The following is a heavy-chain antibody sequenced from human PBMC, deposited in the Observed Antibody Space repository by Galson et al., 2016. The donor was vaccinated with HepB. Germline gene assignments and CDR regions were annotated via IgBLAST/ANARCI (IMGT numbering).Heavy chain of an antibody. CDR1: GFTFSDYY. V-gene: IGHV3-11*06. D-gene: IGHD6-6*01. Sequence: SLRLSCAASGFTFSDYYMSWIRQAPGKGLEWLSYITSIGSYTNYADSVKGRFTISRENAKKSLYLQMNSLRAEDTAVYYCVRIHPYNIAARRQGWFDPWGQGTLVTVSS. J-gene: IGHJ5*02. CDR2: ITSIGSYT. CDR3: VRIHPYNIAARRQGWFDP.